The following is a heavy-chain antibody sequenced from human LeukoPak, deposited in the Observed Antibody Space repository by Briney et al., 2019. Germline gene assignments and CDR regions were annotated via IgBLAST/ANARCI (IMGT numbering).Heavy chain of an antibody. D-gene: IGHD3-10*01. Sequence: SETLSLTCAVYGGSFSGYYWSWIRQPPGKGLEWIGYIYYSGSTNYNPSLKSRVTILVDTPKNQFSLKVSSVTAADTAVYYCARVFDSGSQAYFYYMDVWGKGTTVTISS. V-gene: IGHV4-59*01. CDR2: IYYSGST. CDR1: GGSFSGYY. CDR3: ARVFDSGSQAYFYYMDV. J-gene: IGHJ6*03.